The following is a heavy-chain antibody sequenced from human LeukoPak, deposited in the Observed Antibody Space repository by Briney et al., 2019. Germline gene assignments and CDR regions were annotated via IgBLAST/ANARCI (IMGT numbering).Heavy chain of an antibody. Sequence: GGSLRLSCAASGFTFSSYSMTWVRQAPGKGLDWVANIKQDGSEKYYVDSVKGRFTISRDNAKNSLYLQMNSLRAEDTAVYYCARGVYRNIEYYYYVDVWGKGTTVTVSS. CDR1: GFTFSSYS. CDR3: ARGVYRNIEYYYYVDV. J-gene: IGHJ6*03. D-gene: IGHD1-14*01. V-gene: IGHV3-7*01. CDR2: IKQDGSEK.